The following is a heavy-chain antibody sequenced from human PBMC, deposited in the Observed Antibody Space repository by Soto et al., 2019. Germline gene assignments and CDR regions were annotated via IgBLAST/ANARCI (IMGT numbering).Heavy chain of an antibody. CDR3: AKDSGSGCYAGRYFDY. V-gene: IGHV3-23*01. CDR1: GFTFSSYA. CDR2: ISGSGGST. D-gene: IGHD6-19*01. J-gene: IGHJ4*02. Sequence: GGSLRLSCAASGFTFSSYAMSWVRQAPGKGLEWVSAISGSGGSTYYADSVKGRFTISRDNSKNTLYLQMNSLRAEDTAVYYCAKDSGSGCYAGRYFDYWGQGTLVTVSS.